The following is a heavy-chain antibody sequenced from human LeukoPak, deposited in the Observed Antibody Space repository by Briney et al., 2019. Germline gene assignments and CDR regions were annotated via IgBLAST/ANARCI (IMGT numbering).Heavy chain of an antibody. V-gene: IGHV1-69*05. D-gene: IGHD3-3*01. CDR1: GGTFSSYA. Sequence: SVKVSCKASGGTFSSYAISWVRQAPGQGLEWMGRIIPIFGTANYAQKFQGRVTITTDESTSTAYMELSSLRSEDTAVYYCARAVRDDFWSVYYYFDYWGQGTLVTVSS. CDR3: ARAVRDDFWSVYYYFDY. CDR2: IIPIFGTA. J-gene: IGHJ4*02.